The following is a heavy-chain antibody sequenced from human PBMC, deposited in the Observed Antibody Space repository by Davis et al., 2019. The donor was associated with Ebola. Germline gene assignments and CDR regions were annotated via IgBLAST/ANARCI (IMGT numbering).Heavy chain of an antibody. D-gene: IGHD2-15*01. CDR3: AKAGYCSGGSCYLGVWFDP. J-gene: IGHJ5*02. Sequence: GESLKISCAASGFTFSSYAMSWVRQAPGKGLEWVSAISGSGGSTYYADSVKGRFTISRDNSKNTLYLQMNSLRAEDTAVYYCAKAGYCSGGSCYLGVWFDPWGQGTLVTVSS. CDR1: GFTFSSYA. CDR2: ISGSGGST. V-gene: IGHV3-23*01.